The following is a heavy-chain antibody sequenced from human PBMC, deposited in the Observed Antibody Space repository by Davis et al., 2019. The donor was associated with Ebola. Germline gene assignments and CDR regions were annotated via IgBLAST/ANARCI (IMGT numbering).Heavy chain of an antibody. CDR3: ARSPYYDFWSGYYDY. Sequence: MPSETLSLTCTVSGGSISSYYWSWIRQPPGKGLEWIGYIYYSGSTNYNPSLKSRVTISVDTSKNQFSLKLSSVTAADTAVYYCARSPYYDFWSGYYDYWGQGTLVTVSS. CDR2: IYYSGST. D-gene: IGHD3-3*01. J-gene: IGHJ4*02. V-gene: IGHV4-59*08. CDR1: GGSISSYY.